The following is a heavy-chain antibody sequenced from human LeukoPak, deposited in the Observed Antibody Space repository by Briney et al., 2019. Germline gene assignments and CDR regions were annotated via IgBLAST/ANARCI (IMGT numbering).Heavy chain of an antibody. CDR1: GGSISSGDYY. V-gene: IGHV4-30-4*01. Sequence: PSQTLSLTCTVSGGSISSGDYYWSWIRQPPGKGLEWIGYIYYSGSTYYNPSLKSRVTISVDTSKNQLSLKLSSVTAADTAVYYCARGATVTYAGISYYYYGMDVWGQGTTVTVSS. CDR3: ARGATVTYAGISYYYYGMDV. D-gene: IGHD4-17*01. CDR2: IYYSGST. J-gene: IGHJ6*02.